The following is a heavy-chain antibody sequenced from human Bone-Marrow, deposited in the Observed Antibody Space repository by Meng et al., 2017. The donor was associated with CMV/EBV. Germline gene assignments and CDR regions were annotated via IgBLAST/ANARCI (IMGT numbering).Heavy chain of an antibody. CDR3: ARDLSSGYDVWGGFPLYGMDV. D-gene: IGHD3-3*01. CDR2: ISSSGSTI. J-gene: IGHJ6*02. CDR1: GFTFSDYY. Sequence: LSLTCAASGFTFSDYYMAWIRQAPGKGLEWVSYISSSGSTIYYADSGKGRFTISRDNAKNSLYLQMDSLRAEDTAVYYCARDLSSGYDVWGGFPLYGMDVWGQGTTVTVSS. V-gene: IGHV3-11*01.